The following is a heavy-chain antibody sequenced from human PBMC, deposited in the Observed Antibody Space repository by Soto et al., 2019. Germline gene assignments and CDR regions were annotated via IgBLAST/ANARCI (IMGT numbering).Heavy chain of an antibody. CDR1: GYTFTGYY. Sequence: GASVKVSCKASGYTFTGYYMHWVRQAPGQGLEWMGWINPNSGGTNYAQKFQGWVTMTRDTSISTAYMELSRLRSDDTAVYYCAREGRDYGVIFDYWGQGTLVPVSS. J-gene: IGHJ4*02. CDR2: INPNSGGT. V-gene: IGHV1-2*04. CDR3: AREGRDYGVIFDY. D-gene: IGHD4-17*01.